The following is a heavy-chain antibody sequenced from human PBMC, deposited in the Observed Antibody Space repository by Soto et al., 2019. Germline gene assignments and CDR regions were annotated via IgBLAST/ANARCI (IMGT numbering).Heavy chain of an antibody. CDR1: GGPISGDYY. J-gene: IGHJ4*02. Sequence: SETLSLTCNVSGGPISGDYYWTWIRQPPGKGLEWIGYIFYSGSTYYNPSLKSRVTMSVDTSKNQFSLRLSSVTAADKAVYYCARGGGYDSFDFWGQGIQVTVSS. CDR3: ARGGGYDSFDF. D-gene: IGHD2-15*01. V-gene: IGHV4-30-4*01. CDR2: IFYSGST.